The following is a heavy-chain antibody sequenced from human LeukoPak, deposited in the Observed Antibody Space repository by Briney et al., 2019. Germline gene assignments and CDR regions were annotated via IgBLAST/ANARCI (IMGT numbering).Heavy chain of an antibody. CDR2: IYHSGST. D-gene: IGHD2-15*01. CDR1: GGSISSGGYP. Sequence: SETLSLACAVSGGSISSGGYPWSWIRQPPGKGLEGIGYIYHSGSTYYNPSLKSRVTISVDRSKNQFSLKLSSVTAADTAVYYCARAGCSGGSCYSGYYVGYWGQGTLVTVSS. J-gene: IGHJ4*02. V-gene: IGHV4-30-2*01. CDR3: ARAGCSGGSCYSGYYVGY.